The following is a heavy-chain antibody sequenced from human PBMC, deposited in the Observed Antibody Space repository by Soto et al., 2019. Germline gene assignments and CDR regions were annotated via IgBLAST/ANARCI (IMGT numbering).Heavy chain of an antibody. V-gene: IGHV4-59*08. D-gene: IGHD6-6*01. CDR1: GGSISSYY. CDR3: ARRGSSSSAYYYYYMDV. CDR2: IYYSGST. Sequence: SETLSLTCTVSGGSISSYYWSWIRQPPGKGLEWIGYIYYSGSTNYNPSLKSRVTISVDTSKNQFSLKLSSVTAADPAVYYCARRGSSSSAYYYYYMDVWGKGTTVTVSS. J-gene: IGHJ6*03.